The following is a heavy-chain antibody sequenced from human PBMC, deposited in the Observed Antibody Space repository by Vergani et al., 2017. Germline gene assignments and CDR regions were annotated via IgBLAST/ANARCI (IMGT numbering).Heavy chain of an antibody. CDR1: GFTVSSNY. CDR3: AKANPRNSGYDYLYYYHAMDV. J-gene: IGHJ6*02. Sequence: EVQLVQTGGGLIQPGGSLRLSCAASGFTVSSNYMNWVRQAPGQGLEWVSGISGSGGSTYYAGSVKGRFTISRDSSKNTLYLLMSSLSAGDTAVYYCAKANPRNSGYDYLYYYHAMDVWGQGTTVTVSS. D-gene: IGHD5-12*01. CDR2: SGSGGST. V-gene: IGHV3-53*02.